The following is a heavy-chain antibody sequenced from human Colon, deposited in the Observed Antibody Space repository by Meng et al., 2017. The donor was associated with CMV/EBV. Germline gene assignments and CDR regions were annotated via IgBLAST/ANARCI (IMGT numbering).Heavy chain of an antibody. V-gene: IGHV3-33*01. D-gene: IGHD6-25*01. Sequence: GGSLRLSCKASGFNFIWHAMHWVRQAPGKGLEWVATISSDGSKKYYGDSVKGRFTISRDNSRNAQFLELNSLRGEDTAVYFCATGGGTEAATAGVFDFWGQGTLVTVSS. CDR3: ATGGGTEAATAGVFDF. CDR1: GFNFIWHA. J-gene: IGHJ4*02. CDR2: ISSDGSKK.